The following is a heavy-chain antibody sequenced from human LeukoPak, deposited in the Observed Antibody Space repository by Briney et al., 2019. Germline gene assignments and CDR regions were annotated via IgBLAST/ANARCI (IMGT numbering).Heavy chain of an antibody. CDR2: ISGGGERT. V-gene: IGHV3-23*01. J-gene: IGHJ5*02. CDR3: GKDGGQYSSGPEFDP. Sequence: PGGSLRLSCAASGIVFSNTAMNWARQSPGRGLEWISAISGGGERTFYADSVKGRFTISRDNSKKMVYLQMNSMRVDDTAIYYCGKDGGQYSSGPEFDPRGQGALVTVSS. CDR1: GIVFSNTA. D-gene: IGHD3-22*01.